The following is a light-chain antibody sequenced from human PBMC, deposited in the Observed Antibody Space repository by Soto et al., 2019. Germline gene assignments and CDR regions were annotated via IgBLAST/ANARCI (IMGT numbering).Light chain of an antibody. V-gene: IGKV1-5*01. CDR1: QSISSW. Sequence: DIQMTQSPASLSASVGDRVTITCRASQSISSWLAWYQQKPGKAPKLLIYDASSLESGVPSRFSGSGSGTEFTLTISSLQPDDFATYYGQQYNSDAATFGQGTKVE. J-gene: IGKJ1*01. CDR2: DAS. CDR3: QQYNSDAAT.